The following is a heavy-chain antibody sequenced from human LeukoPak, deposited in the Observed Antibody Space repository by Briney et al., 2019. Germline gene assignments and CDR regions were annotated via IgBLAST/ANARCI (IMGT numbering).Heavy chain of an antibody. J-gene: IGHJ4*02. CDR1: GGSISSYY. Sequence: SETLSLTCTVSGGSISSYYWSWIRQPPGKGLEWIGYIYYSGSTNYNPSLKSRVTISVDTSKNQFSLKLSSVTAADTAVYYCARGGEGWNDRYFDYWGQGTLVTVSS. CDR3: ARGGEGWNDRYFDY. V-gene: IGHV4-59*12. D-gene: IGHD1-1*01. CDR2: IYYSGST.